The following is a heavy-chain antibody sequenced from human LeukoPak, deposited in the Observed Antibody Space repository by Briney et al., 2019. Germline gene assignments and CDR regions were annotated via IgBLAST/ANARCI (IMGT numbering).Heavy chain of an antibody. CDR3: ARLNWNYDVDY. Sequence: SETLSLTCTVSGGSISSSSYYWGWIRQPPGKGLEWIGSIYYSGSTYYNPSLKSRVTISVDTSKNQFSLKLSSVTAADTAVYYCARLNWNYDVDYWGQGILVTVSS. V-gene: IGHV4-39*01. CDR2: IYYSGST. CDR1: GGSISSSSYY. D-gene: IGHD1-7*01. J-gene: IGHJ4*02.